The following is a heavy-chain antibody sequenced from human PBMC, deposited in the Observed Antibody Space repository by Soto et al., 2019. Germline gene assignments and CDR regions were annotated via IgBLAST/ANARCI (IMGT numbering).Heavy chain of an antibody. J-gene: IGHJ4*02. V-gene: IGHV1-18*01. CDR2: ISANNGNT. CDR1: GYTFTSYG. CDR3: ARDGYFDH. Sequence: QVKLVHSGAEVKKPGDSVRVSCKASGYTFTSYGIGWVRQAPGQGLEWMGWISANNGNTKYAQKVQGRVTMTTDASTSTAYMELRSLRSDDAAVYYCARDGYFDHWGQGTLVTVSS.